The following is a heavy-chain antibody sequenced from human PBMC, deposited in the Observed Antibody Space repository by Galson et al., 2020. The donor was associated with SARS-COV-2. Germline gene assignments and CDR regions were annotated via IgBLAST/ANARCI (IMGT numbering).Heavy chain of an antibody. CDR3: ARVRVDTGIPREFDI. CDR1: GRSFGGDF. D-gene: IGHD5-18*01. J-gene: IGHJ3*02. V-gene: IGHV4-34*01. Sequence: SETLSLTCAVYGRSFGGDFWTWIRRPPGKGLDWIGQVNYRGNSHYNPSLRSRVTMSIDTSMKQFSLKMNTVTAADTGVYYCARVRVDTGIPREFDIWGQGTMVTVSS. CDR2: VNYRGNS.